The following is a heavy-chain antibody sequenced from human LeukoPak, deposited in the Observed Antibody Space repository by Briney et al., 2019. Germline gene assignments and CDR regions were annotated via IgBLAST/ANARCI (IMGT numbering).Heavy chain of an antibody. CDR3: ARGPPPDFDY. Sequence: SQTLSLTCTVSGDSISSYYWSWIRQPAGQGLEWIGRIHPSGSTNYNPSLKSRVTLSVDTSKNQFSLKLSSVTAADTAVYYCARGPPPDFDYWGRGTLVTVSS. J-gene: IGHJ4*02. CDR1: GDSISSYY. V-gene: IGHV4-4*07. CDR2: IHPSGST.